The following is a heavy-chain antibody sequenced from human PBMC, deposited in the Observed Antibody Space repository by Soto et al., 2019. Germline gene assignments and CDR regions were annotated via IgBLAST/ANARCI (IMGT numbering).Heavy chain of an antibody. CDR2: IYPGDSDT. CDR1: GYGFTSYW. CDR3: AKGLSECSGGSCYTVWDYYYYMDV. V-gene: IGHV5-51*01. J-gene: IGHJ6*03. Sequence: GESLKISCKGSGYGFTSYWIGWVRQMPGKGLEWMGIIYPGDSDTRYSPSFQGQVTMSADKSISTAYLQWSSLKASDTAVYYCAKGLSECSGGSCYTVWDYYYYMDVWGKGTTVTVSS. D-gene: IGHD2-15*01.